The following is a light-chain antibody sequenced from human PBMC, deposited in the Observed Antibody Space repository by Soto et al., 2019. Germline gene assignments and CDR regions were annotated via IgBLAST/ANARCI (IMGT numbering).Light chain of an antibody. CDR3: QQYNNWPPTWT. CDR1: QSVSSN. J-gene: IGKJ1*01. Sequence: EIVRTQSPATVSLSPGERSTLSFMSIQSVSSNLAWYQQKPGQAPRLLIYGASTRATGIPARFSGSGSGTEFTLTISSLQSEDFAVYYCQQYNNWPPTWTFGQGTKVDI. V-gene: IGKV3-15*01. CDR2: GAS.